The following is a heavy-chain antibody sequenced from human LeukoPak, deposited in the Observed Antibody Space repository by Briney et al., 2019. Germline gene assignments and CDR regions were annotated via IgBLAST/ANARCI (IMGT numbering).Heavy chain of an antibody. CDR3: ARGNGEYRLGSVSAGY. Sequence: AGSLRLSCAVSGFTFSDYYMSWIRQPPGQGLEWVSYISSSGSTIYYADSVKGRFTISRDNAKNSLYLQMNSLRAEDTAVYYCARGNGEYRLGSVSAGYWGQGTLVTVSS. CDR2: ISSSGSTI. CDR1: GFTFSDYY. V-gene: IGHV3-11*01. J-gene: IGHJ4*02. D-gene: IGHD4-17*01.